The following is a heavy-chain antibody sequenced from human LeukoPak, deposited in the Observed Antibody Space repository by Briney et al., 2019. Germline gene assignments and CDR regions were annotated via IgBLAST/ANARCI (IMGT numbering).Heavy chain of an antibody. CDR2: IRYDGSNK. D-gene: IGHD3-10*01. V-gene: IGHV3-30*02. CDR3: ALPMGQD. CDR1: GFTFSSYG. Sequence: PGGSLRLSCAASGFTFSSYGMHWVRQAPGKGLEWVAFIRYDGSNKFYADSVKGRFTISRDNSKNTLYLQMNSLRSEDTAVYYCALPMGQDRGQGTLVTVSS. J-gene: IGHJ4*02.